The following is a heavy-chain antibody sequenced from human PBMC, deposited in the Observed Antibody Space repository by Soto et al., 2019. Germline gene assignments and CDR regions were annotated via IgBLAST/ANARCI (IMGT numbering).Heavy chain of an antibody. CDR1: GYTFTAYG. V-gene: IGHV1-18*04. CDR2: ISGNNVDT. J-gene: IGHJ4*02. Sequence: QVQLVQSGAEVRKPGASVKVSCKSSGYTFTAYGLSWVRQAPGQGLEWMGWISGNNVDTKYAHRFQGRVTMTTDTSTSTAYMELRSLRSDDTAVYYCARRMGRFLHWLFDYWGQGTLVTVSS. D-gene: IGHD3-3*01. CDR3: ARRMGRFLHWLFDY.